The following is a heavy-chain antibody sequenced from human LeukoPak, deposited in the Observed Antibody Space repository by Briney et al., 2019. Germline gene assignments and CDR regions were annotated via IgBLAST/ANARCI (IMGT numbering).Heavy chain of an antibody. CDR1: GGSITIDDYY. CDR2: MYYSGST. CDR3: ARDKWVRAGDSWLNYGMDV. D-gene: IGHD6-13*01. V-gene: IGHV4-30-4*01. J-gene: IGHJ6*02. Sequence: PSETLSLTCTVSGGSITIDDYYWNWIRQTPGEGLEWVGYMYYSGSTYYSPSLKSRVTISRDTSKNQISLELRSVTAADTAVYYCARDKWVRAGDSWLNYGMDVWGQGTTVTISS.